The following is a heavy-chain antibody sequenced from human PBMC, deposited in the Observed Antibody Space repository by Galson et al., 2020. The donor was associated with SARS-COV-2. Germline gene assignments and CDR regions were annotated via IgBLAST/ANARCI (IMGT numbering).Heavy chain of an antibody. V-gene: IGHV4-34*01. J-gene: IGHJ5*02. D-gene: IGHD3-3*01. Sequence: SETLSLTCAVYGGSFSGYYWSWIRQPPGKGLEWIGEINHSGSTNYNPSLKSRVTISVDTSKNQFSLKLSSVTAADTAVYYCARGGRITIFGVVIIGWFDPWGQGTLVTVSS. CDR2: INHSGST. CDR3: ARGGRITIFGVVIIGWFDP. CDR1: GGSFSGYY.